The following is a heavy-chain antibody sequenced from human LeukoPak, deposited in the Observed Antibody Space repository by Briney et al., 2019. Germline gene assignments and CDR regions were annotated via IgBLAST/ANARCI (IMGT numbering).Heavy chain of an antibody. CDR1: GFNFSDSR. J-gene: IGHJ4*02. V-gene: IGHV3-7*04. CDR2: INRDGTEK. D-gene: IGHD2-21*01. Sequence: GGSLRLSCATSGFNFSDSRMTWVRQAPGKGLQWVANINRDGTEKHFLDSVEGRFTISRDNAKKSLYLLMNSLRPQDTAVYFCVRGDWYFESWGQGTLVTISS. CDR3: VRGDWYFES.